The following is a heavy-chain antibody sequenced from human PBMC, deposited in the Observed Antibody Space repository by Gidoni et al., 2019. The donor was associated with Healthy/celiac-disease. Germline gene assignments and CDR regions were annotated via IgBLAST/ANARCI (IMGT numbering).Heavy chain of an antibody. Sequence: QVQLVASVGGVVQPGRSLSLSCAASGFTFSRYGMHWVRPAPGKGLEWVAVISYDGSNKYYADSVKGRFTISRDNSKNTLYLQMNSLRAEDTAVYYWARRDGWRYGCAFDIWGQGTMVTVSS. CDR3: ARRDGWRYGCAFDI. D-gene: IGHD4-17*01. J-gene: IGHJ3*02. V-gene: IGHV3-30*03. CDR2: ISYDGSNK. CDR1: GFTFSRYG.